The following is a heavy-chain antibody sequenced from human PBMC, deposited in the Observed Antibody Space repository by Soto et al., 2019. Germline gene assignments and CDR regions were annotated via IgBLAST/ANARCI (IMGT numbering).Heavy chain of an antibody. D-gene: IGHD4-17*01. CDR1: GGTFSSYT. Sequence: QVQLVQSGAEVKKPGSSVKVSCKASGGTFSSYTISWVRQAPGQGLEWMGRIIPILGIANYAQKFQGRVTITADKSTITAYMELSSLRSEDTAVYYCARDRRDYGDYYFDYWGQGTLVTVSS. J-gene: IGHJ4*02. CDR3: ARDRRDYGDYYFDY. V-gene: IGHV1-69*08. CDR2: IIPILGIA.